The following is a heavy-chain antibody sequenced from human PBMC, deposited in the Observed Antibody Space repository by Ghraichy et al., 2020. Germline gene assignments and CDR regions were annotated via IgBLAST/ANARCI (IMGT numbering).Heavy chain of an antibody. J-gene: IGHJ5*02. CDR1: GFTFSSYS. Sequence: GESLNISCAASGFTFSSYSMNWVRQAPGKGLEWVSSISSSSSYIYYADSVKGRFTISRDNAKNSLYLQMNSLRAEDTAVYYCARDLSGSYDPWGQGTLVTVSS. CDR3: ARDLSGSYDP. D-gene: IGHD1-26*01. CDR2: ISSSSSYI. V-gene: IGHV3-21*06.